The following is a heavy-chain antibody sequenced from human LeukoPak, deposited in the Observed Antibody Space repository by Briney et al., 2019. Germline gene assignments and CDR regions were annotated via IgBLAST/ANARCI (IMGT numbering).Heavy chain of an antibody. CDR2: INHSGST. J-gene: IGHJ6*02. CDR3: ARSVVAATYYYYGMDV. D-gene: IGHD2-15*01. V-gene: IGHV4-34*01. CDR1: GGSFSGYY. Sequence: SETLSLTCAVYGGSFSGYYWSWIRQPPGKGLGWIGEINHSGSTNYNPSLKSRVTISVDTSKNQFSLKLSSVTAADTAVYYCARSVVAATYYYYGMDVWGQGTTVTVSS.